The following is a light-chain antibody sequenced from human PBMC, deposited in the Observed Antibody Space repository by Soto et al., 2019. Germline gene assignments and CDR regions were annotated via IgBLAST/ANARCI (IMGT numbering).Light chain of an antibody. CDR2: KAS. V-gene: IGKV1-5*03. Sequence: DIQMTQSPSTLSASVGDRVTNTCRASQSISSWLAWYQQKPGKAPKLLIYKASSLESVVPSRFSGSGSGTEFTLTISSLQPDDFATYYCQQYNSYWTFGQGTKV. J-gene: IGKJ1*01. CDR1: QSISSW. CDR3: QQYNSYWT.